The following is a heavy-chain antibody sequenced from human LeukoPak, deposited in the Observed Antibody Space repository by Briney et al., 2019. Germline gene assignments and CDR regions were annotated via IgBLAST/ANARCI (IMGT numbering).Heavy chain of an antibody. CDR2: ISTDGRTT. V-gene: IGHV3-74*01. J-gene: IGHJ4*02. Sequence: GGSLRLSCVASGFAPSKDWMHWVRQVPGEGLDWVSRISTDGRTTGYADSVKGRFTISRDNAKNTLFLEMNNLKVEDTAVYYCASFGQQWLESYWGLGTLVTVSS. CDR1: GFAPSKDW. CDR3: ASFGQQWLESY. D-gene: IGHD6-19*01.